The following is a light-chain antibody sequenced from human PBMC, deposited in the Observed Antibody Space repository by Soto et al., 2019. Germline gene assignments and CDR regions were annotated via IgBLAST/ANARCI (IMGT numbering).Light chain of an antibody. CDR3: SAYIASITSHV. CDR1: SSDVGSHKS. CDR2: EVN. J-gene: IGLJ1*01. Sequence: QSALTQPPSVSGSPGQSVTISCSGSSSDVGSHKSVSWYKQAPGTSPKLIIFEVNNRPSGVPDRFSESKSGNTASLTISGLQPEDEADYYCSAYIASITSHVFGTGPKVTVL. V-gene: IGLV2-18*02.